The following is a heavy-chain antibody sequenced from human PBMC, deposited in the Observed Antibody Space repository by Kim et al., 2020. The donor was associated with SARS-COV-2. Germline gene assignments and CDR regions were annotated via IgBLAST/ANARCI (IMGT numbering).Heavy chain of an antibody. V-gene: IGHV3-30*18. CDR2: ISYDGSNK. J-gene: IGHJ6*02. Sequence: GGSLRLSCAASGFTFSSYGMHWVRQAPGKGLEWVAVISYDGSNKYYADSVKGRFTISRDNSKNTLYLQMNSLRAEDTAVYYCAKNPYCSSTSCRLFGYYGMDVWGQGTTVTVSS. CDR1: GFTFSSYG. CDR3: AKNPYCSSTSCRLFGYYGMDV. D-gene: IGHD2-2*01.